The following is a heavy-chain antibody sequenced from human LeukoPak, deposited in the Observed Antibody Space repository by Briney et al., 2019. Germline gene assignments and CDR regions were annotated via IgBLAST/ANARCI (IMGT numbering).Heavy chain of an antibody. Sequence: SETLSLTCTVSGGSISSYYWSWIRQPPGKGLEWIGYIYYSGNTNYNPSLKSRVTISVDTSKNQFSLKLSSVTAADTAVYYCASGWLPHYFDYWGQGTLVTVSS. J-gene: IGHJ4*02. CDR1: GGSISSYY. CDR3: ASGWLPHYFDY. V-gene: IGHV4-59*01. D-gene: IGHD5-12*01. CDR2: IYYSGNT.